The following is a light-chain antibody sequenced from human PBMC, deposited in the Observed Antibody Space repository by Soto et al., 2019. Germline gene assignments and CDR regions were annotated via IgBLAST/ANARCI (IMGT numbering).Light chain of an antibody. CDR2: DAS. V-gene: IGKV1-5*01. CDR3: QQYNSYSYT. J-gene: IGKJ2*01. CDR1: QSISSW. Sequence: DIQMTQSPSTLSASVGVRVTITCRACQSISSWLAWYQQKPGKAPKLLIYDASSLESGVPSRFSGSGSGTEFTLPISSLQPDDFATYYCQQYNSYSYTFGQGTKLEIK.